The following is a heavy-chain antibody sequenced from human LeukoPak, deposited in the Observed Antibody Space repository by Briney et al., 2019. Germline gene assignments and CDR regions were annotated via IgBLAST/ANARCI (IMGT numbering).Heavy chain of an antibody. Sequence: PSETLSLTCTVSGGSINSSNYYWGWIRQPPGKGLEWIGGIFYGGRTYYNPSLKSRLTIYVDTSKNQFSLKLSSVTAADTALYYCVSVETELGDILTGNEYFDYWGQGTLVTVSS. CDR1: GGSINSSNYY. J-gene: IGHJ4*02. V-gene: IGHV4-39*01. CDR2: IFYGGRT. D-gene: IGHD3-9*01. CDR3: VSVETELGDILTGNEYFDY.